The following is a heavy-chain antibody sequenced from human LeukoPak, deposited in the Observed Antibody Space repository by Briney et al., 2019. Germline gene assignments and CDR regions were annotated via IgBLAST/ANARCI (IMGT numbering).Heavy chain of an antibody. Sequence: GGSLRLSCAASGFTFSSYSMNWVRQAPGKGLEWVSSISSSSSYIYYADSVKGRFTISRDNAKNSLYLQMNSLRAEDTAVYYCAKVRDNWGFDYWGQGTLVTVSS. D-gene: IGHD7-27*01. V-gene: IGHV3-21*01. CDR2: ISSSSSYI. CDR1: GFTFSSYS. J-gene: IGHJ4*02. CDR3: AKVRDNWGFDY.